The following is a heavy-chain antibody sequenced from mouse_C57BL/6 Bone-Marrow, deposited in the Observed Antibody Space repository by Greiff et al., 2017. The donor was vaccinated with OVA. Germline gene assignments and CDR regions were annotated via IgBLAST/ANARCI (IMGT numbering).Heavy chain of an antibody. CDR1: GYTFTSYW. CDR2: IHPNSGST. J-gene: IGHJ4*01. CDR3: ARSLSVAGAMDY. D-gene: IGHD1-1*01. Sequence: VQLQQPGAELVKPGASVKLSCKASGYTFTSYWMHWVKQRPGQGLEWIGMIHPNSGSTNYNEKFKSKATLTVDKSSSTAYMQLSSLTSEDSAVYYCARSLSVAGAMDYWGQGTSVTVSS. V-gene: IGHV1-64*01.